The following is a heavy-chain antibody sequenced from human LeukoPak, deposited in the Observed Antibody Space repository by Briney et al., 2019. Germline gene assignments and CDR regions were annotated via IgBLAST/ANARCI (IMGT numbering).Heavy chain of an antibody. V-gene: IGHV3-66*01. Sequence: PGGSLRLSCGASGFTVSSNYMNWVRQAPGKGLEWVSVIYSGGTTYYADSVKGRFIISRDNSKNTVYLQMNSLRAEDTAVYYCAREGQGSGYYAGGFDYWGQGTLVTVSS. CDR1: GFTVSSNY. J-gene: IGHJ4*02. CDR2: IYSGGTT. CDR3: AREGQGSGYYAGGFDY. D-gene: IGHD3-22*01.